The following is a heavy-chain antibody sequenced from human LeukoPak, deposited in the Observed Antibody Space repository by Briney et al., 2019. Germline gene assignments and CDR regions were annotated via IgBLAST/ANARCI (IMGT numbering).Heavy chain of an antibody. CDR1: GYTFTSYG. Sequence: EASVKVSCKASGYTFTSYGISWVRQAPGQGLEWMGWISAYNGNTNYAQKLQGRVTMTTDTSTSTAYMELRSLGSDDTAVYYCARRLGKGTFNWFDPWGQGTLVTVSS. J-gene: IGHJ5*02. CDR3: ARRLGKGTFNWFDP. D-gene: IGHD1-1*01. V-gene: IGHV1-18*01. CDR2: ISAYNGNT.